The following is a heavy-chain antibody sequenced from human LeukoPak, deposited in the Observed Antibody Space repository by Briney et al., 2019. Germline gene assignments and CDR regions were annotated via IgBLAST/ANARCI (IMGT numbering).Heavy chain of an antibody. J-gene: IGHJ4*01. Sequence: SETLSLTCTVSGDPISSDNHYWGWIRQPPGKGLEWIGSIYHTGSTYDNPSLNSRATISVDTSKNQFSLKLTSVTAADTAVYYCARSRRDWYFAFWGQGALVIVSS. V-gene: IGHV4-39*01. CDR1: GDPISSDNHY. CDR2: IYHTGST. CDR3: ARSRRDWYFAF. D-gene: IGHD3-9*01.